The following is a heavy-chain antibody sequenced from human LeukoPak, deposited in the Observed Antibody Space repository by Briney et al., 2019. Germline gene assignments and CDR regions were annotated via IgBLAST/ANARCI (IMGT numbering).Heavy chain of an antibody. J-gene: IGHJ6*02. Sequence: GGSLRLSCAASGFTFSSYGMHWVRQAPGKGLEWVAVISYDGSNKYYADSVKGRFTISRDNSKNTLYLQMNSLRAEDTAVYYCATQPQAAAVDGMDVWGQGTTVTVSS. CDR3: ATQPQAAAVDGMDV. CDR2: ISYDGSNK. D-gene: IGHD6-13*01. V-gene: IGHV3-30-3*01. CDR1: GFTFSSYG.